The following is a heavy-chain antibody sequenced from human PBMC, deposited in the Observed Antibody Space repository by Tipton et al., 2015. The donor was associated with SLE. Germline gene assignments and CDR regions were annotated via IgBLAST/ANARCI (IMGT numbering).Heavy chain of an antibody. CDR1: GGSISSYY. V-gene: IGHV3-21*01. CDR3: ARDTGAMDY. Sequence: LSLTCTVSGGSISSYYWSWVRQAPGKGLEWVSSISSSSSYIYYADSVKGRFTISRDSSKNTLYLQMNSLRAEDTAVYYCARDTGAMDYWGQGTLVTVSS. D-gene: IGHD1-14*01. J-gene: IGHJ4*02. CDR2: ISSSSSYI.